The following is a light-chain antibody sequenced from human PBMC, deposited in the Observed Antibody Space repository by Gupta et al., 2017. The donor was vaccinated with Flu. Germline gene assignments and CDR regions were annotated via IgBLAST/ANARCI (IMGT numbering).Light chain of an antibody. CDR3: QQRGTWPPYT. CDR1: QSVSRF. Sequence: EIVLTQSPATLSLSPGERATLSCRASQSVSRFLAWYQQKPGQTPRRLMYDASNRATGIPASFSGSGSGTDVTLTISSLEPEEFAVYYCQQRGTWPPYTFGQGTKLEIK. V-gene: IGKV3-11*01. CDR2: DAS. J-gene: IGKJ2*01.